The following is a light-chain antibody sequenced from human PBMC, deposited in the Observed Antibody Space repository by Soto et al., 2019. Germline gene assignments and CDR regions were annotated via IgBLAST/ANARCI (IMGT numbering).Light chain of an antibody. CDR1: QSVSSY. CDR3: QQRSNWPLT. V-gene: IGKV3-11*01. Sequence: EIVLTQSPATLSLSPGERATPSCRASQSVSSYFAWYQQKPGQAPRLLIYDASNRATGIPARFSGSGSGTDFTLTISSLEPVDFAVYYCQQRSNWPLTFCQGTKVDIK. CDR2: DAS. J-gene: IGKJ1*01.